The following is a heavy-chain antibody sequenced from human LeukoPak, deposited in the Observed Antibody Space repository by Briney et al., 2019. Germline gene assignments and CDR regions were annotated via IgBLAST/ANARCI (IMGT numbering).Heavy chain of an antibody. CDR3: AKANDFWSGYEFDY. V-gene: IGHV3-7*01. CDR1: GFTFSSHW. CDR2: TKEDGTRK. J-gene: IGHJ4*02. D-gene: IGHD3-3*01. Sequence: PGGSLRLSCAASGFTFSSHWMTWVRQAPGKGLEWVANTKEDGTRKNYVDSVKGRFTISRDNAKNSLYLQMNSLRAEDTAVYYCAKANDFWSGYEFDYWGQGTLVTVSS.